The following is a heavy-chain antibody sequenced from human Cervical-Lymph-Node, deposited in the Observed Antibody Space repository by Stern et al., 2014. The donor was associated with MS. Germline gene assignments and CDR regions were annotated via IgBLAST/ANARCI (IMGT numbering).Heavy chain of an antibody. CDR2: IFPGDSDA. CDR3: ARRKYSSSYYYYFGMDV. CDR1: GYTFSNYW. Sequence: LVQSGAEVKKPGESLRISCKGSGYTFSNYWIGWVRQMPGKGLEWIGSIFPGDSDARYSPSFQGQITISADKSSNTAFLQWNSLKASDTAMYYCARRKYSSSYYYYFGMDVWGQGTTVTVSS. V-gene: IGHV5-51*03. D-gene: IGHD6-13*01. J-gene: IGHJ6*02.